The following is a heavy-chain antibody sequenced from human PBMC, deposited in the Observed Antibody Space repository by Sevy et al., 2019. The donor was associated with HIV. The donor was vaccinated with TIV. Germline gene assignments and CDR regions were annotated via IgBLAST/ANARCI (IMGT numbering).Heavy chain of an antibody. D-gene: IGHD3-9*01. V-gene: IGHV3-30*18. Sequence: GGSLRLSCAVSGFTFNAYDMHWVRQAPGKGLEYMALISYDGGKKYYADSVKARFTISRDNSENTLYLQMNNLRAEDTAVYYCAKDLYYDILTGDATDAFDMWCQGTMVTVSS. CDR3: AKDLYYDILTGDATDAFDM. J-gene: IGHJ3*02. CDR1: GFTFNAYD. CDR2: ISYDGGKK.